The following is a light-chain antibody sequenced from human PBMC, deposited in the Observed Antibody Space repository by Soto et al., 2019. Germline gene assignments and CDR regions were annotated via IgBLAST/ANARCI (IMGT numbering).Light chain of an antibody. CDR2: GVS. J-gene: IGKJ1*01. CDR1: QSVGRS. V-gene: IGKV1-5*01. Sequence: DIQMTQSPSTLSASVGDRVTITCRASQSVGRSLAWYQQQRGKAPKLLIYGVSTLESGVPSRFSGFGSGTEFTLSISSLQPGDFGTYYCQQVYKGWTFGQGTRV. CDR3: QQVYKGWT.